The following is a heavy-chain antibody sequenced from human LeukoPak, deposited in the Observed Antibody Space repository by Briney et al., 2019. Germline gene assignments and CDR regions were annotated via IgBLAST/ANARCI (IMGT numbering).Heavy chain of an antibody. J-gene: IGHJ4*02. Sequence: GGSLRLSCAVSGVTVNSNYMNWVRQAPEKGLEWVSILYSGGNAYYADSVRGRFTIFRDNSKNTLYLQMNSLRAEDTAVYYCARQQDTTAPGYWGQGTLVTVSS. D-gene: IGHD5-18*01. V-gene: IGHV3-66*04. CDR3: ARQQDTTAPGY. CDR1: GVTVNSNY. CDR2: LYSGGNA.